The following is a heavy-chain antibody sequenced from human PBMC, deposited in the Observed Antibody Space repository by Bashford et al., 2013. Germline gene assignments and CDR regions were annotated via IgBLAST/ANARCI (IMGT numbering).Heavy chain of an antibody. CDR2: ISYDGIHK. CDR1: GFTFSNYA. V-gene: IGHV3-30*04. D-gene: IGHD2-21*01. CDR3: ARCLEIYSPDGMDV. Sequence: GGSLRLSCAASGFTFSNYALHWVRQAPGKGLEWVAVISYDGIHKYYADSVKGRFTISRDNSNNTLFLQMNSLRAEDTAVYYCARCLEIYSPDGMDVWGQGTTVTVSS. J-gene: IGHJ6*02.